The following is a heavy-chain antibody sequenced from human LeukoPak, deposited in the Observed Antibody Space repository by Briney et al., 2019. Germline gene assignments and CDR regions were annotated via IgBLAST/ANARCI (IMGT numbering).Heavy chain of an antibody. D-gene: IGHD3-22*01. CDR1: GGSISSGSYY. Sequence: PSETLSLTCTVSGGSISSGSYYWSWIRQPAGKGLEWIGRIYTSGSTNYNPSLKSRVTISVDTSENQFSLKLSSVTAADTAVYFCARGPYSYDSSGAFDIWGQGAMVTVSS. CDR3: ARGPYSYDSSGAFDI. CDR2: IYTSGST. V-gene: IGHV4-61*02. J-gene: IGHJ3*02.